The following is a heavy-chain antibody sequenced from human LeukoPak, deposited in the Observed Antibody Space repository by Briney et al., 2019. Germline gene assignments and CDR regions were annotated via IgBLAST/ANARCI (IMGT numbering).Heavy chain of an antibody. CDR2: ISWNSGSI. D-gene: IGHD3-16*02. CDR1: GFTFDDYA. V-gene: IGHV3-9*01. CDR3: AKGLGGVIVKDFDY. Sequence: GRSLRLSCAASGFTFDDYAMHWVRQAPGKGLEWVSGISWNSGSIGYADSVKGRFTISRDNAKNSLYLQMNSLRAEDTALYYCAKGLGGVIVKDFDYWGQGTLVTVSS. J-gene: IGHJ4*02.